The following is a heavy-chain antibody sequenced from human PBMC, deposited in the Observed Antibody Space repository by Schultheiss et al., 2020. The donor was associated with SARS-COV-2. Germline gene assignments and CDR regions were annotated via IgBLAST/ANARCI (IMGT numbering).Heavy chain of an antibody. J-gene: IGHJ6*02. V-gene: IGHV1-69*13. D-gene: IGHD6-13*01. CDR2: IIPLFGTA. CDR1: GGTFSNFA. CDR3: AKFIAAAGYYYYGMDV. Sequence: SVKVSCKASGGTFSNFAISWVRQAPGQGLEWMGGIIPLFGTANYAQKFQGRVTITADATTSTAYMELSSLRSEDTAVYYCAKFIAAAGYYYYGMDVWGQGTTVTVSS.